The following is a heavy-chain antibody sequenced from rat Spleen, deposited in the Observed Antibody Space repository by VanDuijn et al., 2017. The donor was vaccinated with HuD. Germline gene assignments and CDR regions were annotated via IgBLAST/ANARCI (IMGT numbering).Heavy chain of an antibody. CDR3: TTDTFYDGTYYPGGFDY. CDR2: ISYDGSST. V-gene: IGHV5S10*01. J-gene: IGHJ2*01. D-gene: IGHD1-12*02. Sequence: EAQLVESGGGLVQPGKSLKLSCAASGFTFSDYNMAWVRQAPKKGLEWVATISYDGSSTYYRDSVKGRFTISRDNAKSTLYLQLDSLRSEDTATYYCTTDTFYDGTYYPGGFDYWGQGVMVTVSS. CDR1: GFTFSDYN.